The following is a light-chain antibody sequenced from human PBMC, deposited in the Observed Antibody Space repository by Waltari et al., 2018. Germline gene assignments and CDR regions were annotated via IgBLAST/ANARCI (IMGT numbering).Light chain of an antibody. J-gene: IGKJ1*01. CDR3: QQSYSFTRT. V-gene: IGKV1-39*01. CDR1: QTISRY. Sequence: DLQMTQSPSSLFASVADRVTITCRARQTISRYLNWYQQKPGKAPNLLIYAASSMQSGVPSRFSGSGSGRDFTLIITSLQPEDFATYYCQQSYSFTRTFGQGTKVEIK. CDR2: AAS.